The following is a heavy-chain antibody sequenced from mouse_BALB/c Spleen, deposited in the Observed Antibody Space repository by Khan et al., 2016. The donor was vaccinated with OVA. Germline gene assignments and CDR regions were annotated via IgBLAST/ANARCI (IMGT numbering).Heavy chain of an antibody. V-gene: IGHV1-77*01. D-gene: IGHD1-1*02. CDR3: AKNYASWFAY. CDR1: EYTFTDYV. J-gene: IGHJ3*01. Sequence: QVQLQQSGPELVKPGASVKMSCKASEYTFTDYVINWVKQRSGQGLEWIGEIYPGSGNSYYSEKFKGKATLTADKSSSTAYMQLSSLTFEDSAVYFCAKNYASWFAYWGQGTLVTVSA. CDR2: IYPGSGNS.